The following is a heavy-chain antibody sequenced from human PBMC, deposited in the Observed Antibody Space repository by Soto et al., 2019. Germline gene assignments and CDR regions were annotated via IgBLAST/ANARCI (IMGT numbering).Heavy chain of an antibody. J-gene: IGHJ4*02. CDR1: GFTFSSYS. D-gene: IGHD3-3*01. CDR3: ARDSDFWSGPFDY. Sequence: EVRLVESGGGLVKPGGSLRLSCTASGFTFSSYSMNWVRQAPGKGLEWVSSISSSSSYIYYADSVKGRFTISRDNAKNSLYLQMNSLRAEDTAVYYCARDSDFWSGPFDYWGQGTLVTVSS. V-gene: IGHV3-21*02. CDR2: ISSSSSYI.